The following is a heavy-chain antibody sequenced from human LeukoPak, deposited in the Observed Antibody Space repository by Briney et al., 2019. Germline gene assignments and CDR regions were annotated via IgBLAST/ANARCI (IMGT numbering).Heavy chain of an antibody. V-gene: IGHV3-48*04. Sequence: PGGSLRLSCAASGFTFSSYSMNWVRQAPGMGLEYVSYISSGSGTIYYADSVKGRFTISRDNAKNSLYLQMNSLSAEDTAVYYCARAQKYSYDAFDIWGQGTMVTVSS. J-gene: IGHJ3*02. CDR2: ISSGSGTI. D-gene: IGHD4-11*01. CDR1: GFTFSSYS. CDR3: ARAQKYSYDAFDI.